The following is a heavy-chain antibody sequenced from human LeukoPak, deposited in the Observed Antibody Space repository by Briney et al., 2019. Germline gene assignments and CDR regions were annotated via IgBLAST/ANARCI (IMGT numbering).Heavy chain of an antibody. CDR2: ISGSGGST. J-gene: IGHJ4*02. CDR3: ANGDSSSYYFDY. V-gene: IGHV3-23*01. D-gene: IGHD6-6*01. Sequence: GGSLRLSCAASGFTFSSYAMSWVRQAPGKGLEWVSAISGSGGSTYYADSVQGRFTISRDNSKNTLYLQMNSLRAEDTAVYYCANGDSSSYYFDYWGQGTLVTVSS. CDR1: GFTFSSYA.